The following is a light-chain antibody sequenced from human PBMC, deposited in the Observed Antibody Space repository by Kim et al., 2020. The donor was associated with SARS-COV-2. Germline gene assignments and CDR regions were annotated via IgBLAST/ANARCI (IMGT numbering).Light chain of an antibody. CDR1: SSDVGGYNY. Sequence: GQSITISCTGTSSDVGGYNYVSWYQQHPGKAPKLMIYDVSNRPSGVSNRFSGSKSGNTASLTISGLQAEDEADYYCSSYTSSSIRVFGTGTKVTVL. CDR3: SSYTSSSIRV. CDR2: DVS. J-gene: IGLJ1*01. V-gene: IGLV2-14*03.